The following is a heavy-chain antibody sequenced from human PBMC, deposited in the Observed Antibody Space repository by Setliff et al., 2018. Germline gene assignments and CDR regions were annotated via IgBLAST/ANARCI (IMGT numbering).Heavy chain of an antibody. CDR3: VRMQGGGSTLGAIDH. CDR2: IRSKAYGGST. V-gene: IGHV3-23*01. D-gene: IGHD3-16*01. J-gene: IGHJ4*02. Sequence: GGSLRLSCAASGFTFGDYPVNWFRQAPGKGLEWVGFIRSKAYGGSTYSAHSVRGRFTISRDNSKNTLSLQLNSLRAGDTAVYYCVRMQGGGSTLGAIDHWGQGTLVTVSS. CDR1: GFTFGDYP.